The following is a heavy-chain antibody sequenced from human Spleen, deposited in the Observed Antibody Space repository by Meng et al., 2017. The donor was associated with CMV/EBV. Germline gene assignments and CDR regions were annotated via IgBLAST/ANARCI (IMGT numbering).Heavy chain of an antibody. CDR2: IYHSGST. CDR3: AREYYYYGMDV. J-gene: IGHJ6*02. CDR1: GGSISSSSYY. Sequence: SETLSLTCTVSGGSISSSSYYWGWIRQPPGKGLEWIGSIYHSGSTYYNPSLKSRVTISVDTSKNQSSLKLSSVTAADTAVYYCAREYYYYGMDVWGQGTTVTVSS. V-gene: IGHV4-39*07.